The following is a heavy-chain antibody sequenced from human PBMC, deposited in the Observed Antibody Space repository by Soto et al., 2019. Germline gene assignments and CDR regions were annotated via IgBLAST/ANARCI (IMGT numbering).Heavy chain of an antibody. Sequence: PSETLSLTCTVSGGSISSYYWSWTRQPPGKGLEWIGCIYYSGTTNYNPSLKSRVTMSVDTSKNQFSLNLSSVTAADTAVYYCTRHESGGCFQYWGKGTLVTVSS. CDR3: TRHESGGCFQY. CDR2: IYYSGTT. CDR1: GGSISSYY. J-gene: IGHJ4*02. V-gene: IGHV4-59*08.